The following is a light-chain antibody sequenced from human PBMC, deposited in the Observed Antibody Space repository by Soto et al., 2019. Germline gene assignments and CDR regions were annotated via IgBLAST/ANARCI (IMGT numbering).Light chain of an antibody. J-gene: IGKJ4*01. CDR2: KVS. Sequence: DVVMTQSPLSLPVTLGQPASISCRSSQSLVYSDGNTYLNWFQQRPGQSPRRLIYKVSYRDSGVPDRFSGSGSGTDFTLKISRVEAEDVGDYYCMQTTHSPVTFGGGTKVEIK. CDR3: MQTTHSPVT. CDR1: QSLVYSDGNTY. V-gene: IGKV2-30*01.